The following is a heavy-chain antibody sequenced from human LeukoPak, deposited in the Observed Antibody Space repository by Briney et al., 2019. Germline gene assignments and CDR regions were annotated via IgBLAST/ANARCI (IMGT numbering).Heavy chain of an antibody. Sequence: SETLSLTCAVSGGSISSSNWWSWVRQPPGKGLEWIGEIYHSGSTNYNPSLKSRVTISVDKSKNQFSLKLSSVTAADTAVYYCARGLRLSGNAFDAFDIWGQGTMVTVSS. V-gene: IGHV4-4*02. CDR2: IYHSGST. J-gene: IGHJ3*02. D-gene: IGHD4-23*01. CDR3: ARGLRLSGNAFDAFDI. CDR1: GGSISSSNW.